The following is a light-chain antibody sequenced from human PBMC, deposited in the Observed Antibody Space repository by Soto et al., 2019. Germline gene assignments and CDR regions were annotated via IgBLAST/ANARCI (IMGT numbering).Light chain of an antibody. J-gene: IGKJ4*01. CDR2: AAS. CDR1: QGLSSY. Sequence: IQLTQSPSSLSASVGDRVTITCRASQGLSSYLAWYQQKPGKAPKLLIYAASTLQTGVPSRFSGSESGTDFTLTIISLQPEDFATYYCQQVNNYPLTFGGGTKVEI. V-gene: IGKV1-9*01. CDR3: QQVNNYPLT.